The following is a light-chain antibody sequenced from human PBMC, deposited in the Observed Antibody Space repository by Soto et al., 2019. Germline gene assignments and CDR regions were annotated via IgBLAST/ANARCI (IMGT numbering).Light chain of an antibody. Sequence: DIQMTQSPSSLSASLGDRVTITCRASQGISNYLAWYQQQPGEVRSLLIYAASTLQPGVPSRLSVSGSGTDLTLTISSLQPEDVATYYCQKYDRVPFTVAPATNMDIK. J-gene: IGKJ3*01. CDR1: QGISNY. CDR3: QKYDRVPFT. CDR2: AAS. V-gene: IGKV1-27*01.